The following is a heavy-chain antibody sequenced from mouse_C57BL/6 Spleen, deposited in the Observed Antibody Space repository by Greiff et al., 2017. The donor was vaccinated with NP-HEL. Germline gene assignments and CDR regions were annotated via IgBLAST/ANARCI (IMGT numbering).Heavy chain of an antibody. Sequence: QVQLQQPGAELVRPGSSVKLSCKASGYTFTSYWMHWVKQRPIQGLEWIGNIDPSDSETHYNQKFKDKATLTVDKSSSTAYMQLSSLTSEDSAVYYCARPPYYGSSYGYLDVWGTGTTVTVSS. D-gene: IGHD1-1*01. CDR2: IDPSDSET. CDR3: ARPPYYGSSYGYLDV. CDR1: GYTFTSYW. J-gene: IGHJ1*03. V-gene: IGHV1-52*01.